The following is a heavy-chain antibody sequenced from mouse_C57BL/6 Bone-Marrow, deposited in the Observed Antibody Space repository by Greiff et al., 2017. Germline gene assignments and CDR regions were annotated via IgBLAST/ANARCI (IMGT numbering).Heavy chain of an antibody. J-gene: IGHJ3*01. CDR3: ARGNYFPWFAY. V-gene: IGHV5-9*01. D-gene: IGHD2-1*01. Sequence: EVKLMESGGGLVKPGGSLKLSCAASGFNFSSYTMSWVRQTQEKRLEWVATISGGGGNIYYPDSVKGRFTISRDNDTTTLYLQRSSLRSEDTALYYCARGNYFPWFAYWGQGTLFTVSA. CDR1: GFNFSSYT. CDR2: ISGGGGNI.